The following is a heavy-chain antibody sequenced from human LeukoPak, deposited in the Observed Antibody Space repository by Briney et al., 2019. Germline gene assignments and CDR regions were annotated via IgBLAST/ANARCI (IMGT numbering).Heavy chain of an antibody. CDR3: ASSPVGATDY. CDR1: GGSFSGYY. V-gene: IGHV4-34*01. D-gene: IGHD1-26*01. CDR2: INHSGST. J-gene: IGHJ4*02. Sequence: SETLSLTCAVYGGSFSGYYWSWIRQPPGKGLEWIGEINHSGSTNYNPSLKSRVTISVDTPKNQFSLKLSSVTAADTAVYYCASSPVGATDYWGQGTLVTVSS.